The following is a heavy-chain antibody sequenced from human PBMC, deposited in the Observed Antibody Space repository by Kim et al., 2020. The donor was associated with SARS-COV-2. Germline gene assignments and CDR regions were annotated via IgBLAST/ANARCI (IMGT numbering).Heavy chain of an antibody. J-gene: IGHJ4*02. D-gene: IGHD5-12*01. V-gene: IGHV1-3*01. CDR1: GYTFTSYA. CDR3: ARDCEVATIGYYFDY. Sequence: ASVKVSCKASGYTFTSYAMHWVRQAPGQRLEWMGWINAGNGNTKYSQKFQGRVTITRDTSASTAYMELSSLRSEDTAVYYCARDCEVATIGYYFDYWGQGTLVTVSS. CDR2: INAGNGNT.